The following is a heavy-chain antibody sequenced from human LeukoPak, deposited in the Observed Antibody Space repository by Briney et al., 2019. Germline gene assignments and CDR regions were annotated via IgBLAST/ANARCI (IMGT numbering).Heavy chain of an antibody. CDR1: GFTFSSYG. CDR3: ARGQLRYFDWLLYWNWFDP. CDR2: IQYDGSNE. D-gene: IGHD3-9*01. V-gene: IGHV3-30*02. J-gene: IGHJ5*02. Sequence: PGGSLRLSCAASGFTFSSYGMHWVRQAPGKGLEWVAYIQYDGSNEQYAHSVKGRFRISRDSSKNILYLQMNSLRAEDTAVYYCARGQLRYFDWLLYWNWFDPWGQGTLVTVSS.